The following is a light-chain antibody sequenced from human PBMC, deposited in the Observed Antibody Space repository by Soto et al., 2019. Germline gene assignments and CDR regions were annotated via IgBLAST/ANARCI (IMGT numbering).Light chain of an antibody. V-gene: IGKV3-15*01. CDR2: GAS. Sequence: EIVMTQSPATLSVSPGERATLSCMASHSVSSSLSWYQQKPGQAPRLLIYGASTRATGIPARFSGSGSGTEFTLTISSLQSEDFAVYYCQQYNNWPPNTFGQGTRLEI. CDR3: QQYNNWPPNT. CDR1: HSVSSS. J-gene: IGKJ5*01.